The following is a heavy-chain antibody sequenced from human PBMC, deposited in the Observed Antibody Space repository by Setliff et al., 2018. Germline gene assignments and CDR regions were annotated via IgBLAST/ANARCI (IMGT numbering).Heavy chain of an antibody. V-gene: IGHV4-31*03. CDR3: ARGPTSGALFRAFDI. Sequence: SETLSLTCTVSGGSISSGGYYWSWIRQHPGKGLEWIGYIYYSGSTYYNPSLKSRVTISVDTSKNQFSLKLSSVTAADTAVYYCARGPTSGALFRAFDIWGQGTMVTVS. CDR2: IYYSGST. J-gene: IGHJ3*02. CDR1: GGSISSGGYY. D-gene: IGHD2-21*01.